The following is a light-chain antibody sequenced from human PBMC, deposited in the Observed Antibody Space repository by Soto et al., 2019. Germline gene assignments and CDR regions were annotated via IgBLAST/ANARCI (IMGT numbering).Light chain of an antibody. J-gene: IGKJ2*01. CDR2: GAS. V-gene: IGKV3-20*01. Sequence: EIVLTQSPGTLSLSPGERATLSCRASQSVSSNYLAWYQHKPGQAPRLLIYGASSRATGIPDRFSVSGSGTDFTRTIIRLEPEDFALYYCHQYGTSLYTFGQGTKLEIK. CDR1: QSVSSNY. CDR3: HQYGTSLYT.